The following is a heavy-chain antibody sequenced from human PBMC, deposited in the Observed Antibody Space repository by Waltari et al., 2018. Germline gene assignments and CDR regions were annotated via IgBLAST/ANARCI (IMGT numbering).Heavy chain of an antibody. D-gene: IGHD1-1*01. V-gene: IGHV4-34*01. J-gene: IGHJ3*02. Sequence: QVQLQQWGEGLLKPSETLSLTCGVDGGSFSGHYWSWIRQPPGKGPEWLGEINLGGDVNQRRSRQGRVTISVGPSKNQVARKLRSVTAADTAVDYCARAVRDNWNNEEEAFDIGGQGTMVTVS. CDR3: ARAVRDNWNNEEEAFDI. CDR1: GGSFSGHY. CDR2: INLGGDV.